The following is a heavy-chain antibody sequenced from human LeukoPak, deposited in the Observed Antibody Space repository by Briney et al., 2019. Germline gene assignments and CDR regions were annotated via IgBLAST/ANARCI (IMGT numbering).Heavy chain of an antibody. CDR3: ARSEHSSSSFDY. D-gene: IGHD6-6*01. CDR2: ISGSGSDS. CDR1: GFTFSNYV. Sequence: PGGSLRLSCAASGFTFSNYVMSWVRQAPGKGLEWVSVISGSGSDSYYADSVKGRFTISRDNARNSLYLQMNSLRAEDTAIYYCARSEHSSSSFDYWGQGTLVTVSS. V-gene: IGHV3-23*01. J-gene: IGHJ4*02.